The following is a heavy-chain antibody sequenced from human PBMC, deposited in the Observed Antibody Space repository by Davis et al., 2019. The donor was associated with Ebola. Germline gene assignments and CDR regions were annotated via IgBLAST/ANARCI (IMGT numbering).Heavy chain of an antibody. J-gene: IGHJ4*02. D-gene: IGHD4-23*01. CDR1: GFTFGDYA. CDR3: AKESGGGKLGAFDY. CDR2: ISWNSGSI. V-gene: IGHV3-9*01. Sequence: SLKISCTASGFTFGDYAMSWVRQAPGKGLEWVSGISWNSGSIGYADSVKGRFTISRDNAKNSLYLQMNSLRAEDTALYYCAKESGGGKLGAFDYWGQGTLVTVSS.